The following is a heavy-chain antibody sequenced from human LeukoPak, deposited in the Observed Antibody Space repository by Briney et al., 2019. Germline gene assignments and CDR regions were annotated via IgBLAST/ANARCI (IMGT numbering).Heavy chain of an antibody. CDR3: PRPIAAAGCDYDY. D-gene: IGHD6-13*01. CDR2: ISSSSSYI. V-gene: IGHV3-21*04. CDR1: GFTFSSYS. J-gene: IGHJ4*02. Sequence: GGSLRLSCAASGFTFSSYSMNWVRQAPGKGLEWVSSISSSSSYIYYADSVKGRFTISRDNAKNSLYLQMNSLRAEDTAVYYCPRPIAAAGCDYDYWGQGTLVTVSS.